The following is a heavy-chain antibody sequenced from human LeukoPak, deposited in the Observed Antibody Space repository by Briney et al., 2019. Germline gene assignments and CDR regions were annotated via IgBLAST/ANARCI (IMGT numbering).Heavy chain of an antibody. V-gene: IGHV3-30*02. CDR1: GFTFSSYG. CDR3: AKDQDPYYYDSSGYYGY. D-gene: IGHD3-22*01. CDR2: IRYDGSNK. Sequence: PGGSLRLSCAASGFTFSSYGMHWVRQAPGKGLEWVAFIRYDGSNKYYADSVKGRFTISRDNSKNTLYLQMNSLRAEDTAVYYCAKDQDPYYYDSSGYYGYWGQGTLVTVSS. J-gene: IGHJ4*02.